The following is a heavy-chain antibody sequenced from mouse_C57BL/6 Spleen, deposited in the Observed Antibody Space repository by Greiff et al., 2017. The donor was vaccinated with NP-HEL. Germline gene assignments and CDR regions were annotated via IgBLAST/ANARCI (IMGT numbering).Heavy chain of an antibody. CDR3: ARSNYDNDRAYWYFDV. Sequence: QVQLQQSGAELVKPGASVKMSCKASGYTFTTYPIEWMKQNHGKSLEWIGNFHPYNDDTKYNEKFKGKATLTVEKSSSTVYLELSRLTSDDSAVYYCARSNYDNDRAYWYFDVWGTGTTVTVSS. CDR1: GYTFTTYP. D-gene: IGHD2-4*01. J-gene: IGHJ1*03. V-gene: IGHV1-47*01. CDR2: FHPYNDDT.